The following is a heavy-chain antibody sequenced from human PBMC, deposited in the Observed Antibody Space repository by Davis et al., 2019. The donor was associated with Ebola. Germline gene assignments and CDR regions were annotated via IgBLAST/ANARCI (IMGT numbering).Heavy chain of an antibody. CDR2: INWNGGST. V-gene: IGHV3-20*04. J-gene: IGHJ4*02. CDR1: GFTFSSYA. CDR3: AREDYGDYD. Sequence: GESLKISCAASGFTFSSYAMSWVRQAPGKGLEWVSGINWNGGSTGYADSVKGRFTISRDNAKNSLYLQMNSLRSDDTAVYYCAREDYGDYDWGQGTLVTVSS. D-gene: IGHD4-17*01.